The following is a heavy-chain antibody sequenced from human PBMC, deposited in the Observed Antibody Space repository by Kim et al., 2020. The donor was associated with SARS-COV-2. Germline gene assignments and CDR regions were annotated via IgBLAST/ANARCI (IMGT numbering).Heavy chain of an antibody. CDR1: TYTFTSYY. J-gene: IGHJ4*02. CDR2: INPSGGST. D-gene: IGHD5-12*01. V-gene: IGHV1-46*01. Sequence: ASVKVSCKASTYTFTSYYMHWVRQAPGQGLEWMGIINPSGGSTSYAQKFQGRVTMTRDTSTSTVYMELSSLSSEDTAVYYCARAESYGGYAYWGQGTLVTVSS. CDR3: ARAESYGGYAY.